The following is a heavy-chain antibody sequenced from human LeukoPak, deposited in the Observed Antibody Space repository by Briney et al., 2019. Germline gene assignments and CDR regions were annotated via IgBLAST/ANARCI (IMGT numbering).Heavy chain of an antibody. CDR1: GFTFDDYA. D-gene: IGHD3-10*01. CDR2: ISWNSGRI. CDR3: AKCRHYYGSGSYALDY. J-gene: IGHJ4*02. Sequence: GGSLRLSCAASGFTFDDYAMHWVRQGPGKGLEWVSGISWNSGRIGYADSVKGRFIISRDNSKNSLYLQMNSLRTEDTALYYCAKCRHYYGSGSYALDYWGQGTLVTVSS. V-gene: IGHV3-9*01.